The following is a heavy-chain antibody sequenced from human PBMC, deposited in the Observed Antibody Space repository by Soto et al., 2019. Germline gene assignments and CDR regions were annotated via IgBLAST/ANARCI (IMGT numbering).Heavy chain of an antibody. CDR1: GASLAGYY. CDR2: IYATGST. Sequence: SETLSLTCNVSGASLAGYYWSWIRQPPGKGLEWIGRIYATGSTDYNPSLKSRLAISIDTSKNQFSLKLSSVTAADTAVYFCAREGGESSDGLYYFDSWGQGSLVTVSS. D-gene: IGHD3-16*01. CDR3: AREGGESSDGLYYFDS. V-gene: IGHV4-4*07. J-gene: IGHJ4*02.